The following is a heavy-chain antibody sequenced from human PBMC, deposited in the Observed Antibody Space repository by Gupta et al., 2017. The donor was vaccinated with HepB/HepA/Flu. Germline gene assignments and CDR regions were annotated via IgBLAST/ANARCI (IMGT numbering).Heavy chain of an antibody. CDR1: GFTFISYS. V-gene: IGHV3-21*02. D-gene: IGHD1-26*01. CDR2: INPSSNNR. Sequence: EVQLVESGGGLVKPGGSLRLSCAASGFTFISYSINWVRQAPGKGLEWVSSINPSSNNRYNADSVKGRFTIYRDNPKNAVYLQTNRLRADATAVYYGPRVAGDSGIPPYDFEYWGQGTLVTVSS. J-gene: IGHJ4*02. CDR3: PRVAGDSGIPPYDFEY.